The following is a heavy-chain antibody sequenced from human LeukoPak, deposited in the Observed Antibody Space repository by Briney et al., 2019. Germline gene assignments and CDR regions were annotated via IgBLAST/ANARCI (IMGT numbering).Heavy chain of an antibody. CDR2: IHYSGST. V-gene: IGHV4-59*01. CDR1: GGSTSSYY. Sequence: SETLSLTCSVSGGSTSSYYWNWIRQPPGKGLEWIGYIHYSGSTNYNPSPKSRVTISVDTSKNQFSLKLRSVTAADTAVYYCARGFWGFYFDYWGQGIPVTVSS. J-gene: IGHJ4*02. D-gene: IGHD7-27*01. CDR3: ARGFWGFYFDY.